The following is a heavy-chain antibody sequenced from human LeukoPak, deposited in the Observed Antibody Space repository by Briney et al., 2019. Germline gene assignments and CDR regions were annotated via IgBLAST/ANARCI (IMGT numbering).Heavy chain of an antibody. J-gene: IGHJ6*03. V-gene: IGHV1-3*01. CDR3: ASAPEDYYYMDV. CDR2: INAGNGNT. Sequence: ASVKVSCKASGYTFTSYAMHWVRQAPGQRLEWMGWINAGNGNTKYSQKFQGRVTITRDTSASTAYMELSSLRSEDTAVYYCASAPEDYYYMDVWGKGTTVTVSS. CDR1: GYTFTSYA.